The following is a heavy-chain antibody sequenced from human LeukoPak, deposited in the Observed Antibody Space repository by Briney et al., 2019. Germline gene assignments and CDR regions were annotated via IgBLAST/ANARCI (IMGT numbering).Heavy chain of an antibody. Sequence: GGSLRLSCAASGFTFGNYWMSWVRQAPGTGLEWVANIKQDGSDRNYVTSVRGRFTISRDNAESSLFLQMNSLRAEDTAVYYCVRNLAMAGTCFDSWGQGTLVTVPS. D-gene: IGHD6-19*01. CDR3: VRNLAMAGTCFDS. V-gene: IGHV3-7*03. J-gene: IGHJ4*02. CDR2: IKQDGSDR. CDR1: GFTFGNYW.